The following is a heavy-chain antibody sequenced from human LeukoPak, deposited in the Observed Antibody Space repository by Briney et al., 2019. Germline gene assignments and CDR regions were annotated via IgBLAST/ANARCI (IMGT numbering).Heavy chain of an antibody. V-gene: IGHV1-2*06. D-gene: IGHD1-26*01. CDR2: IKPNSGGS. Sequence: ASVKVSCKASGYTFTYYYIHWVRQAGGQGREWMGRIKPNSGGSKYAQNFQGRVTINRDTYISKEYMEMSRLRSDDTAVYYCARHTGLGATVGDYWGQGTLVTVSS. J-gene: IGHJ4*02. CDR3: ARHTGLGATVGDY. CDR1: GYTFTYYY.